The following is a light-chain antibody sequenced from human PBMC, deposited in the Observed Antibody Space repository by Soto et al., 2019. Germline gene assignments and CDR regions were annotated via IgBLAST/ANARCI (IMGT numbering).Light chain of an antibody. V-gene: IGKV3-15*01. Sequence: EIEMTQSPATMSVSPGERVTLSCRASQSVTYNLAWYQQRFGQAPRLLIYGASVRATGIPARFSGSGSGTEFTLTISNVQSEDFAVYYCQLYNNSPPRTFGQGTKVEVK. CDR3: QLYNNSPPRT. CDR2: GAS. CDR1: QSVTYN. J-gene: IGKJ1*01.